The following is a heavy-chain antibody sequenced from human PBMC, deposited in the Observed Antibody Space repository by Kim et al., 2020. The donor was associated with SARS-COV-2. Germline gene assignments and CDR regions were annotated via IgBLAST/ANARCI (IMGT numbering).Heavy chain of an antibody. J-gene: IGHJ3*02. Sequence: FQGRVTMTRDTSISTAYMELSRLRSDDTAVYYCARDDEGDTAMVTYAFDIWGQGTMVTVSS. CDR3: ARDDEGDTAMVTYAFDI. V-gene: IGHV1-2*02. D-gene: IGHD5-18*01.